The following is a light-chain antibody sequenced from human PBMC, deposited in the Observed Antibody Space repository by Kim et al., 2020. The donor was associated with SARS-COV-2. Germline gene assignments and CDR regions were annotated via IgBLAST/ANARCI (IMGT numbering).Light chain of an antibody. CDR3: QSYDSTNHVV. CDR2: EDN. V-gene: IGLV6-57*03. Sequence: KTVTISCTRSSDNVASSYVQWYQQRPGSAPTTVIYEDNQSPSGVPDRFSGSIDSSSNSASLTISGLKTEDEADYYCQSYDSTNHVVFGGGTQLTVL. J-gene: IGLJ2*01. CDR1: SDNVASSY.